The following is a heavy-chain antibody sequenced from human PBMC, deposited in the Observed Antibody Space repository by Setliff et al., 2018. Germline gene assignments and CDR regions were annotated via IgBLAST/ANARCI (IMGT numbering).Heavy chain of an antibody. J-gene: IGHJ6*02. CDR3: ARDRLAGFLSGYYYYYYGMDV. V-gene: IGHV3-23*01. CDR2: ISGSGVST. Sequence: PGGSLRLSCAASGFTFSSYAMSWVRQAPGKGLEWVSAISGSGVSTYYADSVKGRFTISRDNAKNSLYLQMNSLRAEDTAVYYCARDRLAGFLSGYYYYYYGMDVWGQGTTVTVSS. CDR1: GFTFSSYA. D-gene: IGHD3-22*01.